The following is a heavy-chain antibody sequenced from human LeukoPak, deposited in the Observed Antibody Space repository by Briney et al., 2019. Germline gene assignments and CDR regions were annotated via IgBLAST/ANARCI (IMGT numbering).Heavy chain of an antibody. J-gene: IGHJ6*03. CDR1: GFTFSGSG. CDR3: TRVDRRTIFGVAEYYMDV. V-gene: IGHV3-73*01. CDR2: IRSKADSYAT. Sequence: GGSLRLSCAASGFTFSGSGMHWVRQASGKGLEWVGRIRSKADSYATAYAASVKGRFTISRDDSKNTAYLQMNSLKTEDTAVYYCTRVDRRTIFGVAEYYMDVWGKGTTVTVSS. D-gene: IGHD3-3*01.